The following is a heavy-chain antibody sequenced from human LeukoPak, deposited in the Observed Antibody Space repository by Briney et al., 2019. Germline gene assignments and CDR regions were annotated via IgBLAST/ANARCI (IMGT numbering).Heavy chain of an antibody. J-gene: IGHJ5*02. D-gene: IGHD6-13*01. Sequence: MPSETLSLTCTVSGGSISTHYYSWIRQPAGKGLEWIGRIYGSGSTNYNPSLMSRVTMSLDTSKNRFSLKLSSVNAADTAVYYCARGQQVAPFDAWGQGTLVTVSS. V-gene: IGHV4-4*07. CDR3: ARGQQVAPFDA. CDR2: IYGSGST. CDR1: GGSISTHY.